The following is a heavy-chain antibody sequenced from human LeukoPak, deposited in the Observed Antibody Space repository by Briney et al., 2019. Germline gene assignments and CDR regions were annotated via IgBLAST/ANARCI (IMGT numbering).Heavy chain of an antibody. D-gene: IGHD1-26*01. J-gene: IGHJ4*02. CDR3: ARYSELALYFDY. Sequence: SETLSLTCTVSDGSISSYYWRWIRQPPGKGLEWIGYVYFSGTTYYNPSLKSRVTISVDMSKNQFSLNLRSVTAADTAVYYCARYSELALYFDYWGQGTLVTVSS. CDR2: VYFSGTT. CDR1: DGSISSYY. V-gene: IGHV4-59*08.